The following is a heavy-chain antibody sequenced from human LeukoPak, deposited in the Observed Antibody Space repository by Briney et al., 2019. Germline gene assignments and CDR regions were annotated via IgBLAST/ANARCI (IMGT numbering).Heavy chain of an antibody. D-gene: IGHD3-16*01. CDR1: GFTFSSYA. V-gene: IGHV3-23*01. CDR3: ARDGSYDYVWGSPDY. Sequence: GGSLRLSCAASGFTFSSYAMSWVRQAPGKGLEWVSGISGRGDSTYYADAVKGRFTISRDNSKNTLYLQMNSLRAEDTAVYYCARDGSYDYVWGSPDYWGQGTLVTVSS. J-gene: IGHJ4*02. CDR2: ISGRGDST.